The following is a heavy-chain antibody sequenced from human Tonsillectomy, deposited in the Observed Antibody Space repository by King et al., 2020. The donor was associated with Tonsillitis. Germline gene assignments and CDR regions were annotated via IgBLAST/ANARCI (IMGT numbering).Heavy chain of an antibody. D-gene: IGHD3-22*01. CDR1: GFTFSTSA. V-gene: IGHV3-23*04. Sequence: VQLVESGGGLVQPGGSLRLSCAASGFTFSTSAVSGVGQAPGKGREWVSAISGRGDSELYADSGKGRFTISIDISKNTLDLQMNSLRADDTAGYYGVSKGYFYHSSGFYYIDYFDAWGQGTLLTVSS. CDR2: ISGRGDSE. CDR3: VSKGYFYHSSGFYYIDYFDA. J-gene: IGHJ4*02.